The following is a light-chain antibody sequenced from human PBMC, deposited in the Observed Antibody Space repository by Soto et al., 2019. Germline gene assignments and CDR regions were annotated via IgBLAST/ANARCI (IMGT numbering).Light chain of an antibody. CDR1: QDISRF. J-gene: IGKJ2*01. V-gene: IGKV1-17*03. CDR2: ETS. Sequence: DVRMTQSPSAMSASVGDRVTITCRASQDISRFVAWFQQKPGKAPERLIYETSNLQPGVPSRFSGSGSGTEFTLAISGLQPEDYATYYCLQHNSYPYTFGQGTKLEIK. CDR3: LQHNSYPYT.